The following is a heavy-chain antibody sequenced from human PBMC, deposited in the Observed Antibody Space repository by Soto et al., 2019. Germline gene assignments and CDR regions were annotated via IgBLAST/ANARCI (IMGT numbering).Heavy chain of an antibody. D-gene: IGHD2-15*01. V-gene: IGHV3-13*05. CDR2: IGFAGDP. J-gene: IGHJ6*03. Sequence: EVQLVDSGGGLVQPGGSLRLSCAASGFSFNNYDMHWVRQVAGKGLEWVSAIGFAGDPFYTDSVKGRFTISRENAKDSLFLQMNNLRGGDTAVYYCASGSFGARNFLADRDVWGRGTTVAVSS. CDR3: ASGSFGARNFLADRDV. CDR1: GFSFNNYD.